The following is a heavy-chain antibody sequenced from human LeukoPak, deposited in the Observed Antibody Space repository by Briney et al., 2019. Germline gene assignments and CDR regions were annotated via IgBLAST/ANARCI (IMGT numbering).Heavy chain of an antibody. D-gene: IGHD2-21*01. V-gene: IGHV1-2*02. Sequence: ASVTVSFTASGYTFTKKMHWVRRAPGPGLEGMGWITPNSGETFYAQYFQGRGSMTTNTSNSTAYMELSRLRSDDTAVYYCARDVAFYLCDYWRQGTLVPVSS. CDR3: ARDVAFYLCDY. J-gene: IGHJ4*02. CDR1: GYTFTKK. CDR2: ITPNSGET.